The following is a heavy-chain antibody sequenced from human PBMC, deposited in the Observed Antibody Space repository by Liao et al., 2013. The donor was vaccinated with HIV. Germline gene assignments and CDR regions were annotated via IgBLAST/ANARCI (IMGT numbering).Heavy chain of an antibody. J-gene: IGHJ4*02. Sequence: QVQLQESGPGLVKPSETLSLTCTVSGGSISSYYWSWIRQPAGKGLEWIGRIYPSGSTNYNPSLKSRVSMSVDTSKNQFSLKLSSVTAADTAVYYCAREGYVSRGYKWWGYFDYWGQGTLVTVSS. CDR3: AREGYVSRGYKWWGYFDY. V-gene: IGHV4-4*07. CDR2: IYPSGST. D-gene: IGHD3-22*01. CDR1: GGSISSYY.